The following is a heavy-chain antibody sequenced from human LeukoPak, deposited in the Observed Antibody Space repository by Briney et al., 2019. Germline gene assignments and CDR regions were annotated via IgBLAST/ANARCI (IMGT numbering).Heavy chain of an antibody. CDR3: ARHVGAGYDY. V-gene: IGHV4-4*09. CDR2: IYTSGST. CDR1: GGSFSGYY. J-gene: IGHJ4*02. Sequence: PSETLSLTCAVYGGSFSGYYWSWIRQPPGKGLEWIGYIYTSGSTNYNPSLKSRVTISVDTSKNQFSLKLSSVTAADTAVYYCARHVGAGYDYWGQGTLVTVSS. D-gene: IGHD6-13*01.